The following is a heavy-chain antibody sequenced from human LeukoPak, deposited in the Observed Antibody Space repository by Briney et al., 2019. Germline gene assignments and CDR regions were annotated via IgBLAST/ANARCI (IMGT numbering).Heavy chain of an antibody. CDR1: GFTFNNYW. V-gene: IGHV3-7*01. D-gene: IGHD3-22*01. J-gene: IGHJ4*02. Sequence: QPGGSLRLSCAASGFTFNNYWMSWVRQAPGKGLEWVANIKQDGSEKYYVDSVKGRFTISRDNAKNSLYLQMNSLRAEDTAVYYCARDLAGREYYYDSSGPDDYWGQGILVTVSS. CDR3: ARDLAGREYYYDSSGPDDY. CDR2: IKQDGSEK.